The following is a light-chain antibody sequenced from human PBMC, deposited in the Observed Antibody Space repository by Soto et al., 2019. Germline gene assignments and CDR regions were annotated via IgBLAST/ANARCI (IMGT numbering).Light chain of an antibody. CDR2: SAS. CDR3: PQDYTYPHS. V-gene: IGKV1-6*01. J-gene: IGKJ2*03. Sequence: AIQMTQSPSSLSASVGDRVTISCRASQAIRTELGWYQQKPGKAPKLLIYSASSLKSGVPSRFSGSGSGTDFTLTISSLQPEDFATYYCPQDYTYPHSFGQGTKLEI. CDR1: QAIRTE.